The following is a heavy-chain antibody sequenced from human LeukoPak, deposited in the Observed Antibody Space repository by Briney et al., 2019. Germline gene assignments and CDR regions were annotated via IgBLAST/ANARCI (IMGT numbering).Heavy chain of an antibody. J-gene: IGHJ3*02. CDR1: GFTFSSHA. V-gene: IGHV3-23*01. D-gene: IGHD2/OR15-2a*01. CDR2: ISGSGANT. Sequence: PGGPLRLSCAASGFTFSSHAMSWVRQAPGKGLEWVSSISGSGANTYYADSVKGRFTISRDNSKNALYVQMNSLRAEDTAVYYCAKNRPLSAFDIWGQGTMVTVSS. CDR3: AKNRPLSAFDI.